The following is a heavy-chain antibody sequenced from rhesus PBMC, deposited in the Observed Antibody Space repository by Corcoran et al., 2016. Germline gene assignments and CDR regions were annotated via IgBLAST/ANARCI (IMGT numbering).Heavy chain of an antibody. CDR2: IKRKADGETA. D-gene: IGHD3-16*01. CDR3: TTSLQYYYSGSYYSADAFDF. V-gene: IGHV3-30*02. J-gene: IGHJ3*01. CDR1: GFTFSNSW. Sequence: EVQLVESGGGLVQPGGSLRLSCAASGFTFSNSWMSWVRQAPGKGLECVARIKRKADGETADYAPALKVKFTITREDSKNTLYLQMYSLKTEDTAVYYCTTSLQYYYSGSYYSADAFDFWGQGLRVTVSS.